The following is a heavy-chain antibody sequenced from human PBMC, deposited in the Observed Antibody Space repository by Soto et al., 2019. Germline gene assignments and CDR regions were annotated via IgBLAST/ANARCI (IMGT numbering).Heavy chain of an antibody. CDR2: ISGGGDTT. Sequence: EVQLLESGGGLVQPGGSLRLSCAASGFTFNNYAMTWVRQAPGKGLEWVSAISGGGDTTSYADSVKGRFTGSRDGSKNTLYLQMSSLRAEETALYYCAKGRGGSGSLTPRVDCWGQGTLVTVSS. J-gene: IGHJ4*02. CDR3: AKGRGGSGSLTPRVDC. V-gene: IGHV3-23*01. D-gene: IGHD3-10*01. CDR1: GFTFNNYA.